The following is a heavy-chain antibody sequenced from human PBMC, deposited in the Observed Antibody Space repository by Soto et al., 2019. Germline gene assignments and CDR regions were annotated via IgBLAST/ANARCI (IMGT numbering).Heavy chain of an antibody. J-gene: IGHJ4*02. CDR3: ARDRDSSGYYYAFDY. CDR2: IKQDGSEK. D-gene: IGHD3-22*01. V-gene: IGHV3-7*01. CDR1: GFTFSSYW. Sequence: EVQLVESGGGLVQPGGSLRLSCAASGFTFSSYWMSWVRQAPGKGLEWVANIKQDGSEKYYVDSVKGRFTISRDNAKNSLYLQMNSLRAEDTAAYYCARDRDSSGYYYAFDYWGQGTLVTVSS.